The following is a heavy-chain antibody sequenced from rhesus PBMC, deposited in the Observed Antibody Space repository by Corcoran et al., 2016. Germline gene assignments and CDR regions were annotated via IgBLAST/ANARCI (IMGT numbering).Heavy chain of an antibody. V-gene: IGHV4S10*01. D-gene: IGHD1-1*01. CDR1: GGSISDSYR. CDR2: HYGSNTGT. Sequence: QVQLQESGPGLVKPSETLSLTCAVSGGSISDSYRWSWIGQPPGKGLEWIGYHYGSNTGTHHPPPLQSRVTISKATSKHQFSLKLNSVTAADTAVYYCARAPMLARNWYFDLWGPGTPITISS. CDR3: ARAPMLARNWYFDL. J-gene: IGHJ2*01.